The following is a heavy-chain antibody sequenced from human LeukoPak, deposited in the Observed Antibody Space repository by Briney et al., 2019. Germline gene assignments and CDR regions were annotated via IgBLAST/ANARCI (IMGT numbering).Heavy chain of an antibody. CDR1: GGSVSRNW. CDR2: IHHSGGT. Sequence: ASETLSLTCAVSGGSVSRNWWSWVRQPPGKGLEWIGEIHHSGGTNYNPSLKSRVTISVDTSKNQFSLKLSSVTAADTAVYYCARGVPATAILYFDYWGQGTLVTVSS. J-gene: IGHJ4*02. V-gene: IGHV4-4*02. CDR3: ARGVPATAILYFDY. D-gene: IGHD2-2*01.